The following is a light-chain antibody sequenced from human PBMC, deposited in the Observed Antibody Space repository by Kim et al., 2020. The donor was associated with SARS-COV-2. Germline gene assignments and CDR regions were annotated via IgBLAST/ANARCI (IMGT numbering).Light chain of an antibody. CDR3: NSRDSSGNHLYV. Sequence: GQTVRIKCKGDRLRSYYASWYQQKPRQAPVLVIYGKNNRPSGIPDRFSGSSSGNTASLTITGAQAEDEADYYCNSRDSSGNHLYVFGTGTKVTVL. CDR2: GKN. V-gene: IGLV3-19*01. J-gene: IGLJ1*01. CDR1: RLRSYY.